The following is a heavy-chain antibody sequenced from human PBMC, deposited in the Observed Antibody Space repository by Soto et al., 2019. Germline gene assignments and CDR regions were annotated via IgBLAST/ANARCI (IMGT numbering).Heavy chain of an antibody. Sequence: EVQLVESGGGLVQPGGSLRLSCAASGFTFSSYSMNWVRQAPGKGLEWVSYISSSSSTIYYADSVKGRFTISRDNAKNPFDRQKNGRGAEDRVVFSWAKPPGGGGQGTLVT. CDR1: GFTFSSYS. J-gene: IGHJ4*02. V-gene: IGHV3-48*01. CDR2: ISSSSSTI. D-gene: IGHD3-16*01. CDR3: AKPPGG.